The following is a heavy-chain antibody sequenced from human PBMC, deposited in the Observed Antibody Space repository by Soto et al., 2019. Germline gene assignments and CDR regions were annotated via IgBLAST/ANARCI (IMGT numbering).Heavy chain of an antibody. CDR3: ARDRIYR. D-gene: IGHD5-12*01. CDR1: GFSVGDNY. Sequence: EVQLVESGGGLVQPGGSLRLSCAASGFSVGDNYMKWVRQAPGKGLEWVSLIYSGGSTFYTDSGKGRITISRDNSKNTLFLQMKNLRVDDTAVYYCARDRIYRWGQGTMVTVSS. V-gene: IGHV3-66*01. CDR2: IYSGGST. J-gene: IGHJ3*01.